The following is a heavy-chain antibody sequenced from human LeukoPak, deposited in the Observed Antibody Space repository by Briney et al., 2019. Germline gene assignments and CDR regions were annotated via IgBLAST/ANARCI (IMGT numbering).Heavy chain of an antibody. D-gene: IGHD6-13*01. CDR1: GGTFSSYA. Sequence: ASVKVSRKASGGTFSSYAISWVRQAPGQGLEWMGGIIPIFGTANYAQKFQGRVTITADESTSTAYMELSSLRSEDTAVYYCARKYSSSWYSTWFDPWGQGTLVTVSS. CDR2: IIPIFGTA. J-gene: IGHJ5*02. V-gene: IGHV1-69*13. CDR3: ARKYSSSWYSTWFDP.